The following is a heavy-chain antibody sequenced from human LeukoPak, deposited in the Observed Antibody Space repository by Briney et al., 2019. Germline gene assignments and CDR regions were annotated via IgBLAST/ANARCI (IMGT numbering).Heavy chain of an antibody. CDR2: INPNSGGT. Sequence: GAPVKVSCKASGYTFTGYYMHWVRQAPGQGLEWMGWINPNSGGTNYAQKFQGRVTMTRDTSISTAYMELSRLRSDDTVVYYCARAGLRGAPMDVWGKGTTVTISS. D-gene: IGHD5-12*01. J-gene: IGHJ6*04. V-gene: IGHV1-2*02. CDR3: ARAGLRGAPMDV. CDR1: GYTFTGYY.